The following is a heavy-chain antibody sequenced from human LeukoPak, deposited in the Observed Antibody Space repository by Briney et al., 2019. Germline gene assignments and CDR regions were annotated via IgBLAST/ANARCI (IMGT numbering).Heavy chain of an antibody. CDR1: VYTFTSYD. J-gene: IGHJ5*02. D-gene: IGHD2-2*01. CDR2: MNPNSSNT. Sequence: ASVKVSCKASVYTFTSYDINWVRQATGQGLEWMGWMNPNSSNTGYAQKFQGRVTMTRNTSISTAYMELSSLRSEDTAVYYCARFLTHCSSTSCYLRGWFDPWGQGTLVTVSS. CDR3: ARFLTHCSSTSCYLRGWFDP. V-gene: IGHV1-8*01.